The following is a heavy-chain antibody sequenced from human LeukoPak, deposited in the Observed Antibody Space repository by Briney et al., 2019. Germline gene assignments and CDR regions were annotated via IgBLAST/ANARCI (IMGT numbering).Heavy chain of an antibody. CDR3: AKGVGYGGMDV. J-gene: IGHJ6*02. CDR2: ISYDGHNE. V-gene: IGHV3-30*18. Sequence: AGRSLRLSCAASGFTFSGYGMHWVRQAPGKGLEWVAVISYDGHNEYYADPVKGRFTISRDNSKNTVYVQMNSLRAEDTAVYYCAKGVGYGGMDVWGQGTTVTVSS. CDR1: GFTFSGYG. D-gene: IGHD2-8*01.